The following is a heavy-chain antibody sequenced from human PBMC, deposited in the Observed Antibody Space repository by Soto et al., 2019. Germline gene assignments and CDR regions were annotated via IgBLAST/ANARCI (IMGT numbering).Heavy chain of an antibody. CDR1: GFTFSSYA. CDR2: ISGSGGST. CDR3: AKDLDSGYDWGGAFDI. D-gene: IGHD5-12*01. V-gene: IGHV3-23*01. J-gene: IGHJ3*02. Sequence: GGSLRLSCAASGFTFSSYAMSWVRQAPGKGLEWVSAISGSGGSTYYADSVKGRFTISRDNSKNTLYLQMNSLRAEDTAVYYCAKDLDSGYDWGGAFDIWGQGTMVTVSS.